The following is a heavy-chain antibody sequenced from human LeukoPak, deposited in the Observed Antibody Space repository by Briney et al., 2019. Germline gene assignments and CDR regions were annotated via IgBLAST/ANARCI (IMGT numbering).Heavy chain of an antibody. CDR2: IYYSGST. J-gene: IGHJ3*02. CDR3: ARDRGGGAIHACEI. V-gene: IGHV4-31*03. D-gene: IGHD3-16*01. Sequence: SETLSLTCTVSVGSISSGGYYWSWIRQHPGKGLEWNGYIYYSGSTYYNPSLKSRHTKSVDTSNNQFSLKLSSVTGPDRALYYCARDRGGGAIHACEIWGQGTMDTV. CDR1: VGSISSGGYY.